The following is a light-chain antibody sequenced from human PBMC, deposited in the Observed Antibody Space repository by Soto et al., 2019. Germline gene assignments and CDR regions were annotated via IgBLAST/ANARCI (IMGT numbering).Light chain of an antibody. V-gene: IGLV1-40*01. CDR3: QSYDSSLSGSV. CDR2: GNS. Sequence: HSVLTQPPSVSGAPGQRVTISCTGSSSNIGAGYDVHWYQQLPGTAPKLLIYGNSNRPSGDPDRFSGSKSGTSASLAITGLQAEDAADYYCQSYDSSLSGSVFGGGTQLTVL. J-gene: IGLJ3*02. CDR1: SSNIGAGYD.